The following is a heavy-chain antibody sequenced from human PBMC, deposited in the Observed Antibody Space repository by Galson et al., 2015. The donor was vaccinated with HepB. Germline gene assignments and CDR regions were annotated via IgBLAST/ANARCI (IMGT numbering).Heavy chain of an antibody. V-gene: IGHV4-34*01. CDR3: ARGRRSSGWYRENWFDP. J-gene: IGHJ5*02. D-gene: IGHD6-19*01. CDR2: INHSGST. Sequence: SETLSLTCAVYGGSFSGYYWSWIRQPPWKGLEWVGEINHSGSTNYNPSLKSRVTISVDTSKNQFSLKLSSVTAADTAVYYCARGRRSSGWYRENWFDPWGQGTLVTVSS. CDR1: GGSFSGYY.